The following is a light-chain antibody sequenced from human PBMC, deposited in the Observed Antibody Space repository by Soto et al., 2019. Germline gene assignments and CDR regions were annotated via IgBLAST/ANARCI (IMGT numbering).Light chain of an antibody. V-gene: IGKV3-20*01. CDR3: QQDGRSPIT. J-gene: IGKJ5*01. Sequence: EIVLTQPPGTLSLSPGERGTLSCSASQSVSSSYLAWYQQKPGQAPSLLIFGASSRATGIPDRFSGRASGTDFTLTISRLEPEDFAVYYCQQDGRSPITFGQGTRLEIK. CDR1: QSVSSSY. CDR2: GAS.